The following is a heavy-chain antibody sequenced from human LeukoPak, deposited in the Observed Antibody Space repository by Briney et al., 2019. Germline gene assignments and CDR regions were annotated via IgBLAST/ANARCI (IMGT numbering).Heavy chain of an antibody. J-gene: IGHJ4*02. CDR3: ARIKGGTSAAISY. Sequence: GGPLRLSCAASGFTFSGYWMSWVRQAPGKGLEWVANIDQDGSEKYYVDSVKGRFTISKDNAKNSLFLQMNSLRVDDTAVYYCARIKGGTSAAISYWGQGTLVTVSS. D-gene: IGHD2-15*01. CDR2: IDQDGSEK. V-gene: IGHV3-7*01. CDR1: GFTFSGYW.